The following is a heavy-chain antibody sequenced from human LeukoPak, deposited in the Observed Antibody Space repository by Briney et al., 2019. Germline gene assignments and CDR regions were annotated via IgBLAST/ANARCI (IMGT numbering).Heavy chain of an antibody. CDR1: GGSISSGDYY. V-gene: IGHV4-30-4*01. CDR2: IYYSGST. J-gene: IGHJ4*02. D-gene: IGHD2-15*01. CDR3: ARIRGYCSGGSCYSAWLVDY. Sequence: SETLSLTCTVSGGSISSGDYYWSWIRQPPGKGLEWIGYIYYSGSTYYNPSLKSRVTISVDTSKNQFSLKLSSVTAADTAVYYCARIRGYCSGGSCYSAWLVDYWGQGTLVTVSS.